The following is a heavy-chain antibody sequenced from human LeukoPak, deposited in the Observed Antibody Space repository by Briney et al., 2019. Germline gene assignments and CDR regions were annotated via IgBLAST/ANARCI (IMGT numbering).Heavy chain of an antibody. CDR3: ARDYYGSGKD. D-gene: IGHD3-10*01. V-gene: IGHV3-53*01. CDR2: IHSGGTI. CDR1: GFTVSNSY. Sequence: GGSLRLSCAASGFTVSNSYMTWVRRAPGKGLEWVSAIHSGGTIFYAASVKGRFTISRDNSKNTLYLQMNSLRADDTAMYYCARDYYGSGKDWGQGTLVTVSS. J-gene: IGHJ4*02.